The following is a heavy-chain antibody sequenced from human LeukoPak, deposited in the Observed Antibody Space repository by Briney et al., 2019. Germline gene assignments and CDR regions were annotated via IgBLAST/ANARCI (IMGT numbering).Heavy chain of an antibody. CDR3: AGAKWELPNTWFDP. CDR1: GGSISSGGYY. CDR2: IYYSGST. D-gene: IGHD1-26*01. V-gene: IGHV4-31*03. Sequence: SETLSLTCTVSGGSISSGGYYWSWIRQHPGKGLEWIGYIYYSGSTYYNPSLKSRVTISVDTSKNQFSLKLSPVTAADTAVYYCAGAKWELPNTWFDPWGQGTLVTVSS. J-gene: IGHJ5*02.